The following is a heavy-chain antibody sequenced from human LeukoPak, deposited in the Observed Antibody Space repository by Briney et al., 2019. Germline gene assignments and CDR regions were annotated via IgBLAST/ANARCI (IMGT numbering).Heavy chain of an antibody. Sequence: GGSLRLSCAASGFSFSSYWMNWVRQTPGKGLEWVANIKQDGSEKDYVDSARGRFTISRDNAKNSLYLQMNSLRAEDTAVYYCARDPRVGYCSSSTCQGGYNYFDPWGQGTLVTVTS. CDR2: IKQDGSEK. CDR1: GFSFSSYW. CDR3: ARDPRVGYCSSSTCQGGYNYFDP. D-gene: IGHD2-2*01. V-gene: IGHV3-7*01. J-gene: IGHJ5*02.